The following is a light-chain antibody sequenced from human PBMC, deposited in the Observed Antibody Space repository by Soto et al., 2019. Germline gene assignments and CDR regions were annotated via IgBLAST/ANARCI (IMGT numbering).Light chain of an antibody. CDR1: SSNIGAGYA. CDR3: QSYDNSLSGPVV. CDR2: GNN. J-gene: IGLJ2*01. Sequence: QSVLTQPPSVSGAPGQRVTISCTGSSSNIGAGYAVHWYQQLPGRAPKLLIYGNNNRPSGVPDRFSGSKSGTSASLAITGLLHEEEDDYYCQSYDNSLSGPVVFGGGTKLTVL. V-gene: IGLV1-40*01.